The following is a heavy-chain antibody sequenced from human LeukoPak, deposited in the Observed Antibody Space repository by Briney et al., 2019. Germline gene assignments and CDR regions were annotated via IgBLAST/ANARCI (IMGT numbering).Heavy chain of an antibody. D-gene: IGHD1-26*01. Sequence: PGRSLRVSCAASGFTFSSYAMSWVRQAPGKGLEWVSAISGSGGSTYYADSVKGRFTISRDNSKNTLYLQMNSLRAEDTAVYYCAKALPDYSGSYYGWFDPWGQGTLVTVSS. V-gene: IGHV3-23*01. J-gene: IGHJ5*02. CDR2: ISGSGGST. CDR3: AKALPDYSGSYYGWFDP. CDR1: GFTFSSYA.